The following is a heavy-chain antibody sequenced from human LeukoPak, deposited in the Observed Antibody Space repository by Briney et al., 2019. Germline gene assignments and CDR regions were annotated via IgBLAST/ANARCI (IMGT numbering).Heavy chain of an antibody. CDR2: IWYDGSNK. V-gene: IGHV3-33*08. Sequence: GGSLRLSCAASGFTFSDYSMNWVRQAPGKGLEWVAVIWYDGSNKYYADSVKGRFTISRDNSKNTLYLQMNSLRAEDTAVYYCARMTWIGFDYWGQGTLVTVSS. CDR3: ARMTWIGFDY. D-gene: IGHD5-12*01. J-gene: IGHJ4*02. CDR1: GFTFSDYS.